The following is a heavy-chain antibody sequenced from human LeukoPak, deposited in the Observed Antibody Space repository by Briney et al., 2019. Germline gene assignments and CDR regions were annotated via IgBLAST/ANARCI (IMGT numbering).Heavy chain of an antibody. D-gene: IGHD3-3*01. CDR3: ARDTYYDFWSGLPPYYYYMDV. J-gene: IGHJ6*03. Sequence: NPSQTLSLTCAVSGGSISSGGYYWSWIRQPPGKGLEWIGYIYHSGSTYYNPSLKSRVTISVDRSKNQFSLKLSSVTAADTAVYYCARDTYYDFWSGLPPYYYYMDVWGKGTTVTVSS. CDR1: GGSISSGGYY. V-gene: IGHV4-30-2*01. CDR2: IYHSGST.